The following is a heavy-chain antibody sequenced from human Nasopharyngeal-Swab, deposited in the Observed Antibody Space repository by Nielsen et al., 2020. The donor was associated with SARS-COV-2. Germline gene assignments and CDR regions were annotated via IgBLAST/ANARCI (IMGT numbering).Heavy chain of an antibody. CDR3: AKCAIQLWLLGNWYFDL. CDR2: ISSSGSTI. D-gene: IGHD5-18*01. Sequence: GESLKISCAASGFTFSDYYMSWIRQAPGKGLEWVSYISSSGSTIYYADSVKGRFTISRDNAKNSLYLQMNSLRAEDTAVYYCAKCAIQLWLLGNWYFDLWGRGTLVTVSS. V-gene: IGHV3-11*01. J-gene: IGHJ2*01. CDR1: GFTFSDYY.